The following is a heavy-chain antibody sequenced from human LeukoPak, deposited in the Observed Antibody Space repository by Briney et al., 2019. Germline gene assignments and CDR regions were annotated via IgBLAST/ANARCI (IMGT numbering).Heavy chain of an antibody. CDR3: ARGPATVTASYYYYGMDV. D-gene: IGHD4-17*01. Sequence: GGSLRLSCAASGFTFSNYDMHWVRQAAGKGLEWVSAIGTAGDTYYPGSAKGRFTISRENAKNSLYLQMNSLRAGDTAVYYCARGPATVTASYYYYGMDVWGQGTTVTVSS. CDR2: IGTAGDT. V-gene: IGHV3-13*01. J-gene: IGHJ6*02. CDR1: GFTFSNYD.